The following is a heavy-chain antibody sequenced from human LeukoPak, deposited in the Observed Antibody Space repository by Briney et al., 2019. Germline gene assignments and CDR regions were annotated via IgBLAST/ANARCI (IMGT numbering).Heavy chain of an antibody. D-gene: IGHD4-11*01. J-gene: IGHJ4*02. V-gene: IGHV3-7*01. Sequence: HPGGSLRHSRAASGFTFSNYWMSWVRQAPGKGLEWVANMKEDGGEINYVDSVTGRFTISRDNARGSLYLQMNSLRAGDTAVYCCVRDRGYSTFDYRGQGSLVTVSS. CDR3: VRDRGYSTFDY. CDR1: GFTFSNYW. CDR2: MKEDGGEI.